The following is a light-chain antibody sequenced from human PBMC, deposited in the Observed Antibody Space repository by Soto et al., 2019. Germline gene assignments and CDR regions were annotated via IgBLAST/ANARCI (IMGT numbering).Light chain of an antibody. CDR2: GAS. CDR1: QSVGSH. CDR3: QQYYNWRPM. V-gene: IGKV3-15*01. Sequence: EIVFNKSPGTVSLPPEERATLSCRASQSVGSHYLAWYQQKPGQAPRLLIYGASTRATGIPARFSGSGSGTEFTLTISRLQSEDFAFYYCQQYYNWRPMFGQGTIVDI. J-gene: IGKJ1*01.